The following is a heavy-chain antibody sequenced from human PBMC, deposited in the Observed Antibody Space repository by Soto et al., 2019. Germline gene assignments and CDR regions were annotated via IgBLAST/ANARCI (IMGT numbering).Heavy chain of an antibody. CDR1: GYTLTGYY. V-gene: IGHV1-2*04. J-gene: IGHJ3*02. CDR3: ARDPTLAYCGGDCSPDAFDI. Sequence: ASVKVSCKASGYTLTGYYMHWVRQAPGQGLEWMGWINPNSGGTNYAQKFQGWVTMTRDTSISTAYMELSRLRSDDTAVYYCARDPTLAYCGGDCSPDAFDIWGQGTMVTVSS. D-gene: IGHD2-21*02. CDR2: INPNSGGT.